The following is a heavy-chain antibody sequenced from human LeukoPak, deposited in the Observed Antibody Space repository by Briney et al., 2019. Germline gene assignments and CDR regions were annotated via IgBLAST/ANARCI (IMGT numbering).Heavy chain of an antibody. CDR3: ARIRQGSGWYSINDAFDI. J-gene: IGHJ3*02. D-gene: IGHD6-19*01. Sequence: GASVKVSCKASGYTFTSYGISWVRQAPGQGLEWMGWISAYNGNTNYAQKLQGRVTMTTDTSTGTAYMELSSLRSEDTAVYYCARIRQGSGWYSINDAFDIWGQGTMVTVSS. V-gene: IGHV1-18*01. CDR2: ISAYNGNT. CDR1: GYTFTSYG.